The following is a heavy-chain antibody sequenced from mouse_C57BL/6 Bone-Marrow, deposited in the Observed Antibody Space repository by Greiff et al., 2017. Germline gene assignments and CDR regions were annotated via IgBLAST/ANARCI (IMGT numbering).Heavy chain of an antibody. J-gene: IGHJ3*01. V-gene: IGHV1-59*01. D-gene: IGHD2-12*01. CDR3: ARDPRYSSWLAY. CDR1: GYTFTSYW. Sequence: VQLQQPGAELVRPGTSVKLSCKASGYTFTSYWMHWVKQRPGQGLEWIGVIDPSASYTNYNQKFKGKATLTVDTSSSTAYMQLSSLTSEDSAVYYCARDPRYSSWLAYWGQGTRVTVSA. CDR2: IDPSASYT.